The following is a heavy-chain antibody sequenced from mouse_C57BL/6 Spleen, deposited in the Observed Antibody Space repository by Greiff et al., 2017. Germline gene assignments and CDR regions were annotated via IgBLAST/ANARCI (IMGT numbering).Heavy chain of an antibody. V-gene: IGHV5-9-1*02. CDR3: TTVYYYYAMDY. J-gene: IGHJ4*01. CDR1: GFTFSSYA. Sequence: EVMLVESGEGLVKPGGSLKLSCAASGFTFSSYAMSWVRQTPEKRLEWVAYISSGGDYIYYADTVKGRFTISRDNARNTLYLQMSSLKSEDTAMYYCTTVYYYYAMDYWGQGTSVTVSS. CDR2: ISSGGDYI. D-gene: IGHD2-1*01.